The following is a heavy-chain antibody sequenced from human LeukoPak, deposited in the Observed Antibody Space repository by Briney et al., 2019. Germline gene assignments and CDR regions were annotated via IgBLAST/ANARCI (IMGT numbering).Heavy chain of an antibody. CDR1: GFTFSTYA. CDR2: ISSSGGNT. J-gene: IGHJ4*02. V-gene: IGHV3-23*01. D-gene: IGHD4-17*01. Sequence: GGSLRLSCAASGFTFSTYAMSWVRQAPGKGLEWVSAISSSGGNTIYADSVKGRFTISRDNSKNTLYLQMNSLRAEDTAVYYCARTGRLQYGDYVAFDYWGQGTLVTVSS. CDR3: ARTGRLQYGDYVAFDY.